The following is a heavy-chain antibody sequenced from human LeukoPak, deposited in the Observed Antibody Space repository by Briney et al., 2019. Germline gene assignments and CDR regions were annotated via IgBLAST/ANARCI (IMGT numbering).Heavy chain of an antibody. V-gene: IGHV3-21*01. Sequence: GGSLRLSCAASGFTFSSYGMHWVRQAPGKGLEWVSSISSSSSYIYYADSVKGRFTISRDNAKNSLYLQMNSLRAEDTAVYYCARAGVVAAYDYWGQGTLVTVSS. D-gene: IGHD2-15*01. CDR1: GFTFSSYG. CDR2: ISSSSSYI. J-gene: IGHJ4*02. CDR3: ARAGVVAAYDY.